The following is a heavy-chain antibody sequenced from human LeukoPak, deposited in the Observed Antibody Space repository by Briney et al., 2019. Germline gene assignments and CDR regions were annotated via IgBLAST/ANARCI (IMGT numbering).Heavy chain of an antibody. Sequence: GGSLRLSCAASGFTFISYSMNWVRQAPGKGLEWVSSISSSSSYIYYADSVKGRFTISRDNAKNSLYLQMNSLRAEDTAVYYCARAGYCSGGSCYSEGSYYYYYYGMDVWGQGTTVTVSS. CDR3: ARAGYCSGGSCYSEGSYYYYYYGMDV. CDR2: ISSSSSYI. V-gene: IGHV3-21*01. CDR1: GFTFISYS. J-gene: IGHJ6*02. D-gene: IGHD2-15*01.